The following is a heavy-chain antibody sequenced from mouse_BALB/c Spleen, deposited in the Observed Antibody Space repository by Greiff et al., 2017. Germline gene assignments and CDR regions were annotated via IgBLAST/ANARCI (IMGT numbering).Heavy chain of an antibody. J-gene: IGHJ1*01. Sequence: DVMLVESGGGLVQPGGSRKLSCAASGFTFSSFGMHWVRQAPEKGLEWVAYISSGSSTIYYADTVKGRFTISRDNPKNTLFLQMTSLRSEDTAMYYCARGTSSSYWYFDVWGAGTTVTVSS. CDR2: ISSGSSTI. CDR1: GFTFSSFG. CDR3: ARGTSSSYWYFDV. V-gene: IGHV5-17*02. D-gene: IGHD1-2*01.